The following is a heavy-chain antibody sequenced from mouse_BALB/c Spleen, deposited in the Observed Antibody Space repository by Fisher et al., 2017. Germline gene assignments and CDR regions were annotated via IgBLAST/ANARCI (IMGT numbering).Heavy chain of an antibody. D-gene: IGHD2-14*01. CDR3: ARATYDLDPYYAMDY. V-gene: IGHV1-69*02. Sequence: KFKGKATLTVDKSSSTAYMQLSSPTSEDSAVYYCARATYDLDPYYAMDYWGQGTSVTVSS. J-gene: IGHJ4*01.